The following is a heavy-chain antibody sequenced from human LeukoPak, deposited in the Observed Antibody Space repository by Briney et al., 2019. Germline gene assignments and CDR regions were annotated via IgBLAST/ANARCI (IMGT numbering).Heavy chain of an antibody. CDR2: IYSGGST. CDR1: GFTVSSNY. D-gene: IGHD6-19*01. V-gene: IGHV3-53*01. Sequence: GGSLRLSCAASGFTVSSNYMSWVRQAPGRGLEWVSVIYSGGSTYYADSVKGRFTISRDDAKNSLYLQMNSLRAEDTAVYYCARVLGGNSGWFSGYWGQGTLVTVSS. J-gene: IGHJ4*02. CDR3: ARVLGGNSGWFSGY.